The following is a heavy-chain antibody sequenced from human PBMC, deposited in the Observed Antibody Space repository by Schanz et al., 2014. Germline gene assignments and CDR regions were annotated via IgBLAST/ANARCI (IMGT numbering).Heavy chain of an antibody. V-gene: IGHV4-34*01. J-gene: IGHJ4*02. D-gene: IGHD1-7*01. Sequence: QVQLQQWGAGLLKTSETLSLTCAFSGGSFSGYYWSWIRQPPGKGLEWIGKINQRGSTNYNPSLKGRVTISLDTSKNQFSLKLTSVTAADTAVYYCASWSGTRYFDYWSQGTLVTVSS. CDR2: INQRGST. CDR1: GGSFSGYY. CDR3: ASWSGTRYFDY.